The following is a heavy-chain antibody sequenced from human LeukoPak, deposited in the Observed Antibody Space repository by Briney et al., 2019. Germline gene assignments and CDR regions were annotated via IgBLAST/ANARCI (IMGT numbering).Heavy chain of an antibody. CDR1: GGSISSYY. CDR2: IYYSGST. V-gene: IGHV4-59*12. CDR3: ARDVVVPAAMRGYYYYGMDV. D-gene: IGHD2-2*01. J-gene: IGHJ6*04. Sequence: SETLSLTCTVSGGSISSYYWSWIRQPPGKGLEWIGYIYYSGSTNYNPSLKSRVTISVDTSKNQFSLKLSSVTAADTAVYYCARDVVVPAAMRGYYYYGMDVWGKGTTVTVSS.